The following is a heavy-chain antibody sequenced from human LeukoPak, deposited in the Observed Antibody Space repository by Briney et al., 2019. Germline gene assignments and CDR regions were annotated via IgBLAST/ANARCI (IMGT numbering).Heavy chain of an antibody. Sequence: SETLSLTCTVSGGSINNYYWSWIRQPAGKGQEWIGRIYTRGSTNYNPSLKSRVTMSVDTSKNQFSLKLSSVTAADTAVYYCARGRYCSADICSGGDAFDIWGQGTMVSVSS. CDR2: IYTRGST. CDR3: ARGRYCSADICSGGDAFDI. V-gene: IGHV4-4*07. D-gene: IGHD2-15*01. J-gene: IGHJ3*02. CDR1: GGSINNYY.